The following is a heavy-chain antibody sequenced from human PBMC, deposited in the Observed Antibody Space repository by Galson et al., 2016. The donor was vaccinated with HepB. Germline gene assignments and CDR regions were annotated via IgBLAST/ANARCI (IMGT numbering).Heavy chain of an antibody. J-gene: IGHJ4*02. CDR3: AKSGRYYGVDHFDY. Sequence: SLRLSCAASGFTFSHAWMSWVRQAPGKGLEWVGRVKSRLDGGTTDYAAPVKDRFTISRDDSKNTLYLQMNSLRAEDTAVYYCAKSGRYYGVDHFDYWGQGTLVTVSS. V-gene: IGHV3-15*01. CDR2: VKSRLDGGTT. CDR1: GFTFSHAW. D-gene: IGHD4-17*01.